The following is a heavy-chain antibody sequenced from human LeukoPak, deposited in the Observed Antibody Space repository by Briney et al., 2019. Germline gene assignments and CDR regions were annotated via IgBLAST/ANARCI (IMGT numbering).Heavy chain of an antibody. CDR3: ARNPYYCDSSGSLYYFDY. V-gene: IGHV4-34*01. CDR2: INHSGST. D-gene: IGHD3-22*01. CDR1: GGSFSGYY. Sequence: SETLSLTCAVYGGSFSGYYWSWIRQPPGKGLEWIGEINHSGSTNYNPSLKSRVTISVDTSKNQFSLKLSSVTAADTAVYYCARNPYYCDSSGSLYYFDYWGQGTLVTVSS. J-gene: IGHJ4*02.